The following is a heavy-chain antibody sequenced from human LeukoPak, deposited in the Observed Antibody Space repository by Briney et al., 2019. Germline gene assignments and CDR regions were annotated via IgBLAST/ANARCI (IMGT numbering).Heavy chain of an antibody. CDR3: ARLVAAAGTFLHFDY. J-gene: IGHJ4*02. D-gene: IGHD6-13*01. CDR2: IYTSGST. V-gene: IGHV4-61*02. Sequence: PSQTLSLTCTVSGGSISSGSYYWIWIRQPAGKGLEWIGRIYTSGSTNYNPSLKSRVTISVDTSKNQFSLKLSSVTAADTAVYYCARLVAAAGTFLHFDYWGQGTLVTVSS. CDR1: GGSISSGSYY.